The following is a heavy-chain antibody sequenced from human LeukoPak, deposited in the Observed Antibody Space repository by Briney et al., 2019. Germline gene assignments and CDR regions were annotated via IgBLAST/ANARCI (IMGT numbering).Heavy chain of an antibody. CDR1: GGTFSSYA. CDR3: ARVVGLTGYSSSWYSGYYYYMDV. V-gene: IGHV1-69*06. J-gene: IGHJ6*03. Sequence: SVKVSCKASGGTFSSYAVSWVRQAPGQGLEWMGGIIPIFGTTNYAQKFQDRVTITADKSTSTAYMELSSLRSEDTAVYYCARVVGLTGYSSSWYSGYYYYMDVWGKGTTATVSS. CDR2: IIPIFGTT. D-gene: IGHD6-13*01.